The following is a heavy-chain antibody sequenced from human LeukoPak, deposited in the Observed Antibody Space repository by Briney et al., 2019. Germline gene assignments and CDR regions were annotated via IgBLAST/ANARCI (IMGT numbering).Heavy chain of an antibody. D-gene: IGHD3/OR15-3a*01. Sequence: ASVKVSCKASGYTFTNYDINWVRQATGQGLEWMGWMNPNSGNTGYAQKFQGRVTITRNTSISTAYMELSSLRSEGTAVYYCARGPKWTGNFYYFDYWGQGTLVTVSS. CDR3: ARGPKWTGNFYYFDY. J-gene: IGHJ4*02. CDR1: GYTFTNYD. V-gene: IGHV1-8*03. CDR2: MNPNSGNT.